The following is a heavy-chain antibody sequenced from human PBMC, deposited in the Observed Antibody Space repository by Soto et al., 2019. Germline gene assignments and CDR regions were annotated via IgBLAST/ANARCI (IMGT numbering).Heavy chain of an antibody. V-gene: IGHV3-21*01. Sequence: LRLSCAASGFTFISYAMSWVRQAPGKGLEWVSSISSSSSYIYYADSVKGRFTISRDNAKNSLYLQMNSLRAEDTAVYYCASPVVVVPAAIPDYYYGMDVWGQGTTVTVSS. CDR1: GFTFISYA. CDR3: ASPVVVVPAAIPDYYYGMDV. J-gene: IGHJ6*02. CDR2: ISSSSSYI. D-gene: IGHD2-2*02.